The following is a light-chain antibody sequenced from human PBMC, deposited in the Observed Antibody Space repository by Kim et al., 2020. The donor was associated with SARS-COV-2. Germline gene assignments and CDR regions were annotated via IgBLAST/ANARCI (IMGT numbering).Light chain of an antibody. CDR2: QDS. V-gene: IGLV3-1*01. Sequence: VSPGQTARITCSGDKLGNKYACCYQQKPGQSPVLVIYQDSKRPSGIPERFSGSNSGNTATLTISGTQAMDEADYYCQAWDSSTVVFGGGTQLTVL. CDR3: QAWDSSTVV. CDR1: KLGNKY. J-gene: IGLJ2*01.